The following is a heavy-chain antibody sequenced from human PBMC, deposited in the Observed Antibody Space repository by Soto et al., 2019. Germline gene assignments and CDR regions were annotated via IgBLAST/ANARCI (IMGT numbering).Heavy chain of an antibody. J-gene: IGHJ4*02. CDR3: ARGRSRPYCTNGVCYTPHFDY. D-gene: IGHD2-8*01. V-gene: IGHV4-34*01. Sequence: SETLSLTCAVSGGSFSGYYWSWIRQPPGKGLEWIGEINHSGSTNYNPSLKSRVTISVDTSKNQFSLKLSSVTAADTAVYYCARGRSRPYCTNGVCYTPHFDYWGQGTLVTVSS. CDR2: INHSGST. CDR1: GGSFSGYY.